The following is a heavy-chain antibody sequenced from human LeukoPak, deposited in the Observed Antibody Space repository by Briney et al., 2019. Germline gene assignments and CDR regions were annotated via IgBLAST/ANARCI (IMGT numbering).Heavy chain of an antibody. D-gene: IGHD3-22*01. CDR3: ARDRDMIVVVITSDAFDI. Sequence: GGSLRLSCAASGFTFSSYAMHWVRQAPGKGLEYVSAISSNGGSTYYANSVKGRFTISRDNSKNTLYLQMGSLRAEDMAVYYCARDRDMIVVVITSDAFDIWGQGTMVTVSS. CDR1: GFTFSSYA. V-gene: IGHV3-64*01. CDR2: ISSNGGST. J-gene: IGHJ3*02.